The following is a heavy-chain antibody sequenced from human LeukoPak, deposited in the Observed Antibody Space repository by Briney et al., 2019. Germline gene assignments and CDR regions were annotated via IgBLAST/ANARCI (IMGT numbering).Heavy chain of an antibody. CDR3: ARDQGYYCDN. J-gene: IGHJ4*02. CDR1: GGSIRSGGYY. Sequence: SETLSLTCTVSGGSIRSGGYYWSWIRQHPGKGLEWIGYIYYSGSTYYNPSLKSRVTISLDTSKNQFSLKVNSVTAADTAVYYCARDQGYYCDNWGQGTLVTVSS. CDR2: IYYSGST. D-gene: IGHD2-15*01. V-gene: IGHV4-31*03.